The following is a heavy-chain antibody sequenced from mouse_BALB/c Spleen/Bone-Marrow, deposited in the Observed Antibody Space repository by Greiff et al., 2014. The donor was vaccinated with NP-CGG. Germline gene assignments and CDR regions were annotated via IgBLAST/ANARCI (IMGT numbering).Heavy chain of an antibody. D-gene: IGHD2-3*01. CDR2: IWAGGAT. J-gene: IGHJ2*01. Sequence: VMLVESGPGLVAPSQSLTITCTVSGFSLASYGIHWVRQPPGKGLEWLGVIWAGGATNYNLALMSRLSISKDNSKSQVFLKMNSLQIDDTAMFYCTREREGDGYYDFDYWGQGTIFTVSS. V-gene: IGHV2-9*02. CDR3: TREREGDGYYDFDY. CDR1: GFSLASYG.